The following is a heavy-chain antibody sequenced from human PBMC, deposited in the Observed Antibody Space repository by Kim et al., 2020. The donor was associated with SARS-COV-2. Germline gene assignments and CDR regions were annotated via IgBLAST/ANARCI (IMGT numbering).Heavy chain of an antibody. CDR3: ARRTSDFDY. Sequence: GSTRYNPSLKSGVTVSVDTSKNQFSLKVRSVTAADTAVYYCARRTSDFDYWGQGTLVTVSS. V-gene: IGHV4-39*01. CDR2: GST. J-gene: IGHJ4*02.